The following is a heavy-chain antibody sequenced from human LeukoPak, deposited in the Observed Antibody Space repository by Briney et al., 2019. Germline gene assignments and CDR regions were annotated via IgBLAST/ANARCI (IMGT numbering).Heavy chain of an antibody. CDR2: IKQDGSEK. V-gene: IGHV3-7*01. J-gene: IGHJ6*03. D-gene: IGHD3-3*01. CDR1: GFTFSSYA. CDR3: ARVLYYDFPYYYYYMDV. Sequence: GVLRLSCAASGFTFSSYAMSWVRQAPGKGLEWVANIKQDGSEKYYVDSVKGRFTISRDNAKNSLYLQMNSLRAEDTAVYYCARVLYYDFPYYYYYMDVWGKGTTVTVSS.